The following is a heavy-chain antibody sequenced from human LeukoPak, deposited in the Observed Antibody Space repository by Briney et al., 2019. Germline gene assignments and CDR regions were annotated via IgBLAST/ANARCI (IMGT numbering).Heavy chain of an antibody. CDR3: ARGGDFWSGYLNDNWFNP. J-gene: IGHJ5*02. D-gene: IGHD3-3*01. CDR2: IYYSGST. V-gene: IGHV4-59*01. Sequence: SETLSLTCTVSGGSLSSYYWSWLRQPPGKGLEGIGYIYYSGSTNYSPSLKSRVTISVDTSKNQFSLKLSSVTAADTAVYYCARGGDFWSGYLNDNWFNPWGQGTLVTVSS. CDR1: GGSLSSYY.